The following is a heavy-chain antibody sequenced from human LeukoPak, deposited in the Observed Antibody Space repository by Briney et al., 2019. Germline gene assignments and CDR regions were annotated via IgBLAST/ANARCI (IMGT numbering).Heavy chain of an antibody. V-gene: IGHV3-7*01. CDR2: IKQDATEK. Sequence: GGSLRLSCATSGFTFSSYAMSWVRQAPGKGLEWVANIKQDATEKYYVDSVKGRFTISRDNAKNSLYLQMNSLRGEDTAVYYCARIKVGVTHYFDYWGQGTLVTVSS. CDR1: GFTFSSYA. J-gene: IGHJ4*02. D-gene: IGHD3-10*01. CDR3: ARIKVGVTHYFDY.